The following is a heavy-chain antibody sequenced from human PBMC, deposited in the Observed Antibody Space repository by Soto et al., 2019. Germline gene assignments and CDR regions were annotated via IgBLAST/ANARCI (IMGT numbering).Heavy chain of an antibody. J-gene: IGHJ5*02. V-gene: IGHV4-59*02. D-gene: IGHD2-2*01. Sequence: SETLSLTCIVSGGSVRSNSWTWIRQPPGKGLEWVGFLYSSGSTIYNPSLKSRVTLSLDTSKNQFSLKLSSVTAADTAMYFCARLYCSNTSCTGFDPWGQGTLVTVSS. CDR3: ARLYCSNTSCTGFDP. CDR2: LYSSGST. CDR1: GGSVRSNS.